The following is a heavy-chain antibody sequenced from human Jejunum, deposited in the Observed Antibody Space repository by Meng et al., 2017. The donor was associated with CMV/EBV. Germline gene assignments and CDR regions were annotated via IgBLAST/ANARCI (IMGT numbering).Heavy chain of an antibody. CDR3: ARDRPRYYYESAGYPLDY. Sequence: TFSDYGISWLRQAPGQGLEWMGWITPYNGNTYYARNLQGRLTVTADTSTSTAYMDLSGLRSGDTAVYYCARDRPRYYYESAGYPLDYWGQGTLVTVSS. CDR1: TFSDYG. CDR2: ITPYNGNT. D-gene: IGHD3-22*01. V-gene: IGHV1-18*01. J-gene: IGHJ4*02.